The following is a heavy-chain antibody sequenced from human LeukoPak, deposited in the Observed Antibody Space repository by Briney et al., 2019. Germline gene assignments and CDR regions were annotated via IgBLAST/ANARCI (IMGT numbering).Heavy chain of an antibody. CDR3: AKTSGSYHRMGWFDP. D-gene: IGHD1-26*01. Sequence: GGSLRLSCAASGFTFSSYAMSWVRQAPGKGLEWVSAISGSGGSTYYADSVKGRFTISRDNSKNTLYLQMNSLRAEDTAVYYCAKTSGSYHRMGWFDPWGQGTLVTVSS. CDR1: GFTFSSYA. J-gene: IGHJ5*02. V-gene: IGHV3-23*01. CDR2: ISGSGGST.